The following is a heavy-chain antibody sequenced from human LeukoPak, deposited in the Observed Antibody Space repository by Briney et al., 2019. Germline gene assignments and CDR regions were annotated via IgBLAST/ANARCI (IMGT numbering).Heavy chain of an antibody. CDR2: IYYSGST. CDR1: GGSISSYY. D-gene: IGHD6-6*01. V-gene: IGHV4-59*01. Sequence: SETLSLNCTVSGGSISSYYWSWIRQPPGKGLEWIGYIYYSGSTNYNPSLKSRVTISVDTSKNQFSLKLSSVTAADTAVYYCARIRIAARQGGWFDPWGPGTLVTVSS. CDR3: ARIRIAARQGGWFDP. J-gene: IGHJ5*02.